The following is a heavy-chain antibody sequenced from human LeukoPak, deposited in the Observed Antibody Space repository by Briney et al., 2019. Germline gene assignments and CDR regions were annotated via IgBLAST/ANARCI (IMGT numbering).Heavy chain of an antibody. Sequence: GGSLRLSCAASGLTFSNYAMSWVRQAPGKGLAWVSIISGSGDSADYADSVKGRFTISRDNAKNSLYLQVSSLRAEDTAWYYCARGQNYYGSGSQTFDIWGQGTMVTVSS. CDR3: ARGQNYYGSGSQTFDI. CDR1: GLTFSNYA. V-gene: IGHV3-23*01. D-gene: IGHD3-10*01. CDR2: ISGSGDSA. J-gene: IGHJ3*02.